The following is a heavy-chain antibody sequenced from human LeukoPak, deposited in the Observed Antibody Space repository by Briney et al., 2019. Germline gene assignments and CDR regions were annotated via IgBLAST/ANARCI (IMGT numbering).Heavy chain of an antibody. Sequence: ASVKVSCKASGGIFNSYTVSWVRQAPGKRFEWMGRFIPILDKADYSQRFRGRVTISADKSTTTVYMEVHRLRSDDTAMYYCARDGLPGDGMDVWGQGTTVTVSS. CDR1: GGIFNSYT. V-gene: IGHV1-69*08. CDR2: FIPILDKA. CDR3: ARDGLPGDGMDV. D-gene: IGHD7-27*01. J-gene: IGHJ6*02.